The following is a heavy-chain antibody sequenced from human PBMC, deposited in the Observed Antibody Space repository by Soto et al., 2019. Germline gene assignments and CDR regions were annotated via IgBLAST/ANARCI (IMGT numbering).Heavy chain of an antibody. CDR3: AREGGDNVVTFDI. Sequence: QVSLVESGGGVVQPGRSLRLSCVASGFSFSSYVMHWVRQAPGKGLEWVADISRSGGTKYYIDSVKGRFTISRDNSKNTLSLQMDSLRFEDTAIYYCAREGGDNVVTFDIWGQGTMVTVSS. CDR2: ISRSGGTK. V-gene: IGHV3-30-3*01. D-gene: IGHD4-17*01. CDR1: GFSFSSYV. J-gene: IGHJ3*02.